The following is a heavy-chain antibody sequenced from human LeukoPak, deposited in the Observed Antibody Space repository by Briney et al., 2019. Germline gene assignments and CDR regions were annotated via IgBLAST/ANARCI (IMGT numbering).Heavy chain of an antibody. Sequence: GGSLRLSCAASGFTFSTYTMNWVRQAPGKGLEWVSVITGSGGTTYYADSVQGRFTISRDNSKNTPFLQMNSLRAEDTAVYYCVKFYGSEPDGVDIWGQGTMVTVSS. CDR3: VKFYGSEPDGVDI. CDR2: ITGSGGTT. CDR1: GFTFSTYT. D-gene: IGHD3-10*01. V-gene: IGHV3-23*01. J-gene: IGHJ3*02.